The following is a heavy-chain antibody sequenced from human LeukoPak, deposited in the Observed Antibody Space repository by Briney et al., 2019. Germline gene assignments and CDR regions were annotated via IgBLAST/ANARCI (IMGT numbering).Heavy chain of an antibody. D-gene: IGHD3-22*01. V-gene: IGHV3-21*01. J-gene: IGHJ3*02. CDR2: ISSSSSYI. Sequence: PGGSLRLSCAASGFTFKFYSMNWVRQAPGKGLEWVSSISSSSSYIYYADSVKGRFTISRDNAKNSLYLQVNSLRAEDTAVYYCAREGNYYDSSGYYWRGAFDIWGQGTMVTVSS. CDR3: AREGNYYDSSGYYWRGAFDI. CDR1: GFTFKFYS.